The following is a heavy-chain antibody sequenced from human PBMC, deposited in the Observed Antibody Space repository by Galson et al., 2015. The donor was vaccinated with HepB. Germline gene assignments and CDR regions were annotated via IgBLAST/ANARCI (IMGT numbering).Heavy chain of an antibody. D-gene: IGHD5-18*01. Sequence: SLRLSCAASGFTFSSYSMNWVRQAPGKGLEWVSYISSSSSTIYYADSVKGRFTISRDNAKNLLYLQMNSLRAEDTAVYYCARDLGDTAMVDYYYYGMDVWGQGTTVTVSS. CDR2: ISSSSSTI. J-gene: IGHJ6*02. V-gene: IGHV3-48*01. CDR3: ARDLGDTAMVDYYYYGMDV. CDR1: GFTFSSYS.